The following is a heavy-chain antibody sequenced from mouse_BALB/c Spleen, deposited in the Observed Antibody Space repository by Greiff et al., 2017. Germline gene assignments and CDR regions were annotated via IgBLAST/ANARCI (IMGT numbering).Heavy chain of an antibody. V-gene: IGHV3-2*02. Sequence: DVKLQESGPGLVKPSQSLSLTCTVTGYSITSDYAWNWIRQFPGNKLEWMGYISYSGSTSYNPSLKSRISITRDTSKNQFFLQLNSVTTEDTATYYCARRDYYGSSYGNAMDYWGQGTSVTVSS. CDR1: GYSITSDYA. D-gene: IGHD1-1*01. J-gene: IGHJ4*01. CDR2: ISYSGST. CDR3: ARRDYYGSSYGNAMDY.